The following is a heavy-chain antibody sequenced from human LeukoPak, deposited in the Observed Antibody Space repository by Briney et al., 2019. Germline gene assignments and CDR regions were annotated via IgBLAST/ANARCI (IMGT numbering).Heavy chain of an antibody. CDR3: ARVDAWYSSYYYYGMDV. Sequence: GASVKVSCKASGYTFTSYGISWVRQAPGQGLEWMGWSSAYNGNTNYAQKLQGRVTMTTDTSTSTAYMELRSLRSDDTAVYYCARVDAWYSSYYYYGMDVWGQGTTVTVSS. J-gene: IGHJ6*02. CDR2: SSAYNGNT. V-gene: IGHV1-18*01. CDR1: GYTFTSYG. D-gene: IGHD6-13*01.